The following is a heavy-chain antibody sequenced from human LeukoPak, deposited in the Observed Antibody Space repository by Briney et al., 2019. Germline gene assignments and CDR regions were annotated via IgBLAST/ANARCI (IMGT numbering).Heavy chain of an antibody. CDR2: ISGSGSGGST. D-gene: IGHD2-21*01. Sequence: GGSLRPSCAASGFTFSSSAMSWVRQAPGKGLEWVSNISGSGSGGSTYYADSVKGRFTISRDSSKNTLYLQMNRLRAEDAAVYYCAKAPVTTCSGAYCYPFDYWGQGTLVTVSS. CDR3: AKAPVTTCSGAYCYPFDY. CDR1: GFTFSSSA. V-gene: IGHV3-23*01. J-gene: IGHJ4*02.